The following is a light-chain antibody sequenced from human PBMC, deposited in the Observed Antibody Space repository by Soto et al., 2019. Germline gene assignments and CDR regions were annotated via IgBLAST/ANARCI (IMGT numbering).Light chain of an antibody. CDR1: QTVFSNY. J-gene: IGKJ1*01. V-gene: IGKV3-20*01. CDR2: DSS. CDR3: QQYDISPWT. Sequence: EIVITQSPGPPSFSPGERATLSRRATQTVFSNYIGWYQQKPGQPPRLLIYDSSTRATGFPDRFSGSGSGTDFTLTIIRLEPEDFAVYYCQQYDISPWTFGQGTKVDIK.